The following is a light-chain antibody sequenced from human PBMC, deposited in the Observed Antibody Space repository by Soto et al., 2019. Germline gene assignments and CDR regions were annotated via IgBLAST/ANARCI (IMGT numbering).Light chain of an antibody. J-gene: IGKJ2*01. CDR2: KAS. CDR3: QQYISYPYT. V-gene: IGKV1-5*03. CDR1: QSISSW. Sequence: DIQMTQSPSTLSASVGDRVTITCRASQSISSWLAWYQQKPGKAPKLLIYKASSLESGVPSRFSGSGSGTEFTLTVSSLQPDDFGTYYCQQYISYPYTFGQGTKLEIK.